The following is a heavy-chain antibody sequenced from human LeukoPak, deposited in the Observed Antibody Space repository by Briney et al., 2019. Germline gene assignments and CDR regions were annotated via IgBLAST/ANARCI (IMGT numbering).Heavy chain of an antibody. CDR3: ASFPTTVTTYADY. V-gene: IGHV1-69*13. Sequence: SVKVSCKASGGTLSSYAISWVRQAPGQGLEWMGGIIPIFGTANYAQKFQGRVTITADESTSTAYMELSSLRSEDTAVYYCASFPTTVTTYADYWGQGTLVTVSS. J-gene: IGHJ4*02. D-gene: IGHD4-17*01. CDR2: IIPIFGTA. CDR1: GGTLSSYA.